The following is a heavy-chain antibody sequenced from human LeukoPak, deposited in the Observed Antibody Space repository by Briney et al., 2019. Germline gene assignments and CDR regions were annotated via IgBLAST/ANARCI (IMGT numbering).Heavy chain of an antibody. CDR2: IKQDGSEK. D-gene: IGHD5-18*01. CDR1: GFTFSSYW. Sequence: PGGSLRLSCAASGFTFSSYWMAWARQAPGKGLEWVANIKQDGSEKYYVESVKGRLTISRDNAKNSLYLQMNRLRAEDTAVYYCARDLSWTAMDYWGQGTPVTVSS. V-gene: IGHV3-7*01. CDR3: ARDLSWTAMDY. J-gene: IGHJ4*02.